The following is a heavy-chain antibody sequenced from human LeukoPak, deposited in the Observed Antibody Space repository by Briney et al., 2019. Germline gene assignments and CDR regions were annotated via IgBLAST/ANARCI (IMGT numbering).Heavy chain of an antibody. V-gene: IGHV4-34*01. J-gene: IGHJ4*02. CDR1: DGSLDIYY. CDR2: ITYRGSP. D-gene: IGHD2-21*01. Sequence: SDTLSLTCGASDGSLDIYYWMFVRQPPGKGLQWIGEITYRGSPYYHPPLKSRVTISIDASQRYISLRLSSVTAADTAVYYCATYGGDWKFASWGQGTLVTVSS. CDR3: ATYGGDWKFAS.